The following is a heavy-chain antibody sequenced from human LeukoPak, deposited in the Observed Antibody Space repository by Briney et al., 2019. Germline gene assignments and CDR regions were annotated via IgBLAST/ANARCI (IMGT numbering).Heavy chain of an antibody. J-gene: IGHJ4*02. CDR1: GYTFTSYG. CDR2: ISAYNGNT. D-gene: IGHD3-3*01. CDR3: ARVSDFWSGYLHDY. V-gene: IGHV1-18*01. Sequence: ASVKVSCKASGYTFTSYGISWVRQAPGQGLEWMGWISAYNGNTNYAQKLQGRVTMTTDTSTGTAYMELRSLRSDDTAVYYCARVSDFWSGYLHDYWGQGTLVTVSS.